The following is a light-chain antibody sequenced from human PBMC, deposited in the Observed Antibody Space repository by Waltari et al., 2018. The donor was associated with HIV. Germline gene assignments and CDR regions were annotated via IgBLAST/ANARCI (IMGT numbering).Light chain of an antibody. CDR3: QAWDSGTGV. CDR1: QLDDPY. CDR2: QAD. V-gene: IGLV3-1*01. Sequence: SYALSQPPSLSVSPGQAATITCSGDQLDDPYVCWYQQKPGRYPVLPIHQADTRRPGIPDRCSGSNSGNTATLTSSGTQTMDEADYYCQAWDSGTGVFGTGTTVTVL. J-gene: IGLJ1*01.